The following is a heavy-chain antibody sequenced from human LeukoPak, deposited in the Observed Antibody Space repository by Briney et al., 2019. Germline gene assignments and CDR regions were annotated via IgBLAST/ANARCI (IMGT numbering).Heavy chain of an antibody. J-gene: IGHJ4*02. V-gene: IGHV3-48*04. CDR1: GFTFSSYG. D-gene: IGHD4-23*01. Sequence: QPGGSLRLSCAASGFTFSSYGMSWVRQAPGKGLEWVSAISSSGSTIYYADSVKGRFTNSRDNAKNSLYLQMNSLRAEDTAVYYCATLDGGPDGFDYWGQGTLVTVSS. CDR3: ATLDGGPDGFDY. CDR2: ISSSGSTI.